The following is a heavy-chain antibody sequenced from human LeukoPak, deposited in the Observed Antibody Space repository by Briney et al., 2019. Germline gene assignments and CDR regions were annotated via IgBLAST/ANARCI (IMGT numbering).Heavy chain of an antibody. J-gene: IGHJ5*02. D-gene: IGHD3-10*01. CDR2: IWDGGNNK. Sequence: GGSLRLSCTASGFTFSSYGMHWVRQTPGKRLEWVAVIWDGGNNKRYANSVNGRFTISRDNSENTLYLQMNSLTAEDTAMYYCARDSYQDYYGRFDPWGQGTLVIVSS. CDR1: GFTFSSYG. V-gene: IGHV3-33*08. CDR3: ARDSYQDYYGRFDP.